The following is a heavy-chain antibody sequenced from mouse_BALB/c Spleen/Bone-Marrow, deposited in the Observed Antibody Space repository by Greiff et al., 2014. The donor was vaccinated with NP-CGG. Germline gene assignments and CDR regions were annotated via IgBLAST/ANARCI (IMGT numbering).Heavy chain of an antibody. Sequence: VVESGALVKISCGASGYTFTSYDINWVKQRPGQGLEWIGWIYPGDGSTMYNEKFKGKATLTADKSSSTAYMQLSSLTSENSAVYFCARSGSYYYGAYWYFDVWGAGTTVTVSS. CDR2: IYPGDGST. CDR3: ARSGSYYYGAYWYFDV. J-gene: IGHJ1*01. D-gene: IGHD1-1*01. V-gene: IGHV1S33*01. CDR1: GYTFTSYD.